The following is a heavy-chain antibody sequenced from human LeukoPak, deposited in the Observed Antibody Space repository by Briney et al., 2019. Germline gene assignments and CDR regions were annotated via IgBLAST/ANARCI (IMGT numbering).Heavy chain of an antibody. J-gene: IGHJ4*02. D-gene: IGHD4-17*01. Sequence: GGSLRLSCAASGFTFDDYAMHWVRQAPGKGLEWVSLISWDGGSTYYADSVKGRFTISKDNSKNSLYLQMNSLRAEDTALYYCAKSSGCGDYREGFTFDYWGQGTLVTVSS. CDR3: AKSSGCGDYREGFTFDY. CDR2: ISWDGGST. V-gene: IGHV3-43D*03. CDR1: GFTFDDYA.